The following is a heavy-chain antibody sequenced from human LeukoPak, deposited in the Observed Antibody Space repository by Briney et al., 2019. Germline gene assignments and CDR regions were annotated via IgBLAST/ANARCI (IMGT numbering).Heavy chain of an antibody. D-gene: IGHD3-22*01. CDR1: GYTFTGYY. Sequence: ASVKVSCKASGYTFTGYYMHWVRQAPGQGLEWMGWINPNSGGTNYAQKFQGRVTMTRDTSISTAYMELSRLRSDDTAVYYCARDRWYYYDSSGYYSYAFDIWGHGTMVTVSS. V-gene: IGHV1-2*02. CDR2: INPNSGGT. CDR3: ARDRWYYYDSSGYYSYAFDI. J-gene: IGHJ3*02.